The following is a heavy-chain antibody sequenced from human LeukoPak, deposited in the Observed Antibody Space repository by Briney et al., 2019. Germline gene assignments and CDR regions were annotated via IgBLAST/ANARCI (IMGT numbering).Heavy chain of an antibody. Sequence: PGGSLRLSCEASGFTFTTYGMHWVRQAPGKGLEWVAFIRYDGSDKYYVGSVKGRFTISRDNARSTLYLQMNSLRAEDTAVYYCAKDHSQSFDSWGQGTLVTVSS. CDR1: GFTFTTYG. CDR3: AKDHSQSFDS. V-gene: IGHV3-30*02. CDR2: IRYDGSDK. D-gene: IGHD2-21*01. J-gene: IGHJ4*02.